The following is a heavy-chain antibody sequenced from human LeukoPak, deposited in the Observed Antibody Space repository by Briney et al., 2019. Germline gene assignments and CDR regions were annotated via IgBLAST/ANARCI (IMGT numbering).Heavy chain of an antibody. D-gene: IGHD6-19*01. V-gene: IGHV4-34*01. CDR2: INHSGST. CDR3: ARALLSSGKTDY. CDR1: GGSFSGYY. J-gene: IGHJ4*02. Sequence: PSETLSLTCAAYGGSFSGYYWSWIRQPPGKGLEWIGEINHSGSTNYNPSLKSRVTISVDTSKNQFSLKLSSVTAADTAVYYCARALLSSGKTDYWGQGTLVTVSS.